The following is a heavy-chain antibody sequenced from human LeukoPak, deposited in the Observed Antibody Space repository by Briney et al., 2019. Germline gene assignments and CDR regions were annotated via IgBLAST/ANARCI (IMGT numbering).Heavy chain of an antibody. CDR1: GFTFSSYA. Sequence: QPGRSLRLSCAASGFTFSSYAMHWVRQAPGKGLEWVAVISYDGSNKYYADSVKGRFTISRDNSKNTLYLQMNSLRAEDTAVYYCARWGDFWSAEFHYWGQGTLVTVSS. D-gene: IGHD3-3*01. CDR2: ISYDGSNK. V-gene: IGHV3-30*04. J-gene: IGHJ4*02. CDR3: ARWGDFWSAEFHY.